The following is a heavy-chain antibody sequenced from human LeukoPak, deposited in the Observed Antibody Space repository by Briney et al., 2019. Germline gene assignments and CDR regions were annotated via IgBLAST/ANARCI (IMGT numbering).Heavy chain of an antibody. Sequence: GGSLRLSCAASGLTFSQHYMSWVRRAPGKGLEWVANLNPDGSERKYVDSVKGRFTISRDNAKNSVYLQMSSLRAEDTAVFYCARDSGSCRGCAFDVWGHGTMVTVSS. J-gene: IGHJ3*01. CDR2: LNPDGSER. CDR3: ARDSGSCRGCAFDV. CDR1: GLTFSQHY. V-gene: IGHV3-7*01. D-gene: IGHD6-13*01.